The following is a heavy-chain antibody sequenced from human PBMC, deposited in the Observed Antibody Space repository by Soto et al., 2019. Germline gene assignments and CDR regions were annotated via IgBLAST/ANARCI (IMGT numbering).Heavy chain of an antibody. CDR3: AREFYYYENSGRQYYFNY. J-gene: IGHJ4*02. V-gene: IGHV1-46*01. CDR2: INPSNGAT. Sequence: ASVKVSCKASGYTFTSCYIHWVRQAPGQGLEWMGIINPSNGATSYAKKFQGRVTMTRDTSTSTVYLELTSLRSEDTAVYYCAREFYYYENSGRQYYFNYWGPGTLVTVSS. CDR1: GYTFTSCY. D-gene: IGHD3-22*01.